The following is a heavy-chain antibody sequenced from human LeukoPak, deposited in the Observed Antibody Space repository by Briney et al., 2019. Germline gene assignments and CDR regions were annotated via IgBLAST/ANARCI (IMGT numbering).Heavy chain of an antibody. V-gene: IGHV1-46*01. CDR1: GYTFTSYY. D-gene: IGHD3-22*01. Sequence: ASVKVSCKASGYTFTSYYMHWVRQAPGQGLEWMGIINPSGGSTSYAQKFQGRVTMTRDTSTSTVYMELSSLRSEDTAVYYCATYYYDSSGYYPGAEYFQHWGQGTLVTVSS. J-gene: IGHJ1*01. CDR2: INPSGGST. CDR3: ATYYYDSSGYYPGAEYFQH.